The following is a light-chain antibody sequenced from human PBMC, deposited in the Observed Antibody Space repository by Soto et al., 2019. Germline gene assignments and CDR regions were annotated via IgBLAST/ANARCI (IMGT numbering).Light chain of an antibody. V-gene: IGKV3-20*01. CDR1: QSVSSSY. CDR3: QQYGSSPSWT. CDR2: GAS. J-gene: IGKJ1*01. Sequence: EIVLTQSPGTLSLFPGERATLSCRAIQSVSSSYLAWYQQKPGQAPRLLIYGASSRATVIPDRFSGSGSGTDFTLTISRLEPEDFAVYYCQQYGSSPSWTFGQGTKVDI.